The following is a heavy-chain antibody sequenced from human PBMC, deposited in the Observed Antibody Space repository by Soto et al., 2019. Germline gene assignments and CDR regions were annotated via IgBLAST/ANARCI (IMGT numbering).Heavy chain of an antibody. V-gene: IGHV1-58*01. CDR2: IVVGSGNT. J-gene: IGHJ6*02. CDR3: AAVGYCSGGSCYFDYYYGMDV. Sequence: SVEVSCKASGFSFASSAVQWVRQARGQRLEWIGWIVVGSGNTNYAQKFQERVTITRDMSTSTAYMELSSLRSEDTAVYYFAAVGYCSGGSCYFDYYYGMDVWGQGTTVTVSS. CDR1: GFSFASSA. D-gene: IGHD2-15*01.